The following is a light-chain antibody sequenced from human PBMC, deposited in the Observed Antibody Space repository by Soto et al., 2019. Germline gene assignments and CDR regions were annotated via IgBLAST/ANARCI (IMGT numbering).Light chain of an antibody. CDR2: DTS. CDR3: QQRTNGPSVT. V-gene: IGKV3-11*02. Sequence: EFVLTQSPGTLSLSLGDRATLSCRASHSVSGSLAWYRHHPAQAPRLLIYDTSKRATGIPARFSGSGSERHFTLTITSLAPEDFGVYYCQQRTNGPSVTFGGGTKVEIK. CDR1: HSVSGS. J-gene: IGKJ4*01.